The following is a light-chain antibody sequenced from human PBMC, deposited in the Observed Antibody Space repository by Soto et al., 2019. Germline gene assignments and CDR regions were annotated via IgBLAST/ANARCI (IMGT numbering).Light chain of an antibody. CDR1: SSDVGGYKF. V-gene: IGLV2-14*01. Sequence: HSALTQPASVSASPGQSITISCTGTSSDVGGYKFVSWYQHHLGKAPKLMIYEVNNRPSGVSNRFSCSKSGNTASLTISGLQPEDEDDYYCLSYTSANTRVFGGGTKVTVL. CDR3: LSYTSANTRV. J-gene: IGLJ3*02. CDR2: EVN.